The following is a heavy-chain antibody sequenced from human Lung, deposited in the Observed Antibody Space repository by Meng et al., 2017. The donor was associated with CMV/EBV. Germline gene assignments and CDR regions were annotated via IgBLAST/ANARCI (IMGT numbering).Heavy chain of an antibody. CDR1: EYTFTGYY. D-gene: IGHD4/OR15-4a*01. CDR3: ARGSFHFTSKVVLTPGGDAFDL. Sequence: SVKVSXKASEYTFTGYYIHWVRQAPGQGLEWMGWISPNSGGTSSAQKFQGRVTMTRDTSISTAYMELSSLTPDDTAMFYCARGSFHFTSKVVLTPGGDAFDLWGQGTMVTVSS. J-gene: IGHJ3*01. V-gene: IGHV1-2*02. CDR2: ISPNSGGT.